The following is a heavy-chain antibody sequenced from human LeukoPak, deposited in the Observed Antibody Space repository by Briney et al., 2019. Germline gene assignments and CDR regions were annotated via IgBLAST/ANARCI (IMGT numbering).Heavy chain of an antibody. J-gene: IGHJ6*03. CDR3: ARQPRYYYYMDV. CDR1: GGSIGSFYY. CDR2: IHTSGSN. V-gene: IGHV4-4*09. Sequence: SETLSLTCTVSGGSIGSFYYWSWIRQPPGRGLEWIGYIHTSGSNNHNPSLKSRVTISVDTSKNQFSLKLSSVTAADTAVYYCARQPRYYYYMDVWGRGTTVTVSS.